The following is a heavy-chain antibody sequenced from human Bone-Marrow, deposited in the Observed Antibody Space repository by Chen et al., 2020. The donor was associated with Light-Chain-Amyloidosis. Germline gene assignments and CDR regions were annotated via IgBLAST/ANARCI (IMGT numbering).Heavy chain of an antibody. V-gene: IGHV5-51*01. J-gene: IGHJ4*02. CDR2: IYPDDSDG. CDR3: ARRSDGYIFDY. D-gene: IGHD5-12*01. Sequence: EVQLEQSGPEVKKPGESLKISCKGSGYTFPNYWIGWVRQMPGKGLEWMGVIYPDDSDGRYSPSFEGQVTISADKSITPAYLQWRSLKASDTDMYYCARRSDGYIFDYWGQGTLVTVSS. CDR1: GYTFPNYW.